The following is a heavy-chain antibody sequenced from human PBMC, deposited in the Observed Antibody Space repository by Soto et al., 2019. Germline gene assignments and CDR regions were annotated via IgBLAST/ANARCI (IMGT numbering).Heavy chain of an antibody. CDR1: GFTFSSYW. CDR3: ARRLTHAFDI. CDR2: INGDGSGT. V-gene: IGHV3-74*01. J-gene: IGHJ3*02. D-gene: IGHD2-21*02. Sequence: PGGSLRLSCAASGFTFSSYWMHWVRQAPGRGLVWVSRINGDGSGTTYADSVEGRFTISRDNAKNTLYLQMSSLRAEDTAVYYCARRLTHAFDIWGQGTMVTVSS.